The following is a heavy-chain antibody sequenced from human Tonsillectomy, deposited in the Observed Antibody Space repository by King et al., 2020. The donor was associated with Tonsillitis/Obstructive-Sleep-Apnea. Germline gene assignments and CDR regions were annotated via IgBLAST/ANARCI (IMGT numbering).Heavy chain of an antibody. Sequence: QLVQSGAEVKKPGSSVKVSCKASGGTFTNYAISWMRQAPGQGLEWMGRIIPILGGPTYAQKLQGRVTISADKSTSTADMELSSLRSEDTAVYYCAREKFYYDASGHYYDPVDYWGQGTLVTVSS. V-gene: IGHV1-69*04. CDR2: IIPILGGP. CDR1: GGTFTNYA. D-gene: IGHD3-22*01. CDR3: AREKFYYDASGHYYDPVDY. J-gene: IGHJ4*02.